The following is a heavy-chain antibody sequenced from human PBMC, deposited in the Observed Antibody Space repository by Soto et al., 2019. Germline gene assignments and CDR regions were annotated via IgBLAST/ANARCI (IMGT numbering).Heavy chain of an antibody. D-gene: IGHD3-16*01. CDR3: AKPRGGHYYSAMDV. Sequence: GGSLRLSCAASGFTFRSSAMTWVRQAPGKGLEWVSAISGSASLTYYADSVKGRFTISRDNSKNTMSLQMNSLRGEDTAVYYCAKPRGGHYYSAMDVWGPGNTVTLCS. CDR2: ISGSASLT. J-gene: IGHJ6*02. CDR1: GFTFRSSA. V-gene: IGHV3-23*01.